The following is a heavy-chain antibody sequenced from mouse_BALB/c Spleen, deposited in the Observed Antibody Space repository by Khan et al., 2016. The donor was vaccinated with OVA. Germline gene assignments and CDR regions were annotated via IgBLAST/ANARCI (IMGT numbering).Heavy chain of an antibody. Sequence: EVELVESGGGLVQPGGSLKLSCAASGFTFSSYGMSWVRQTPDKRLESVATINSNGGSTYYPDSVKGRFTISRDNAKNTLYLQMSSLKSEDTAMYYCARMARTINWGQGTTLTVSS. CDR1: GFTFSSYG. V-gene: IGHV5-6-3*01. J-gene: IGHJ2*01. CDR3: ARMARTIN. CDR2: INSNGGST.